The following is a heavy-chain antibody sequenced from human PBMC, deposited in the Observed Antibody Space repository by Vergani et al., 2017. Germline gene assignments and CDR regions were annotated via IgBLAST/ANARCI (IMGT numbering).Heavy chain of an antibody. CDR1: GFTFTDSA. D-gene: IGHD3/OR15-3a*01. J-gene: IGHJ6*04. V-gene: IGHV3-73*02. Sequence: EVQLVESGGGLVQPGESLKLSCATSGFTFTDSAIHWVRQTSGKGLEWIGRIRDKDYNYATVYAVSVNGRFIISRDDLKKTAYLQLNCLTTEDTAVYYCFFDLWAGYDSGDVWGKGTTVTVSS. CDR2: IRDKDYNYAT. CDR3: FFDLWAGYDSGDV.